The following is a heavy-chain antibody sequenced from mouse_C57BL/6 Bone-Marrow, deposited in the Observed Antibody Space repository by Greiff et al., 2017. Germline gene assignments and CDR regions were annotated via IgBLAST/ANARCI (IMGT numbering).Heavy chain of an antibody. D-gene: IGHD2-1*01. CDR3: ATYRGNYPFAY. CDR2: IRNTANGYTT. Sequence: EVMLVESGGGLVQPGGSLSLSCAASGFTFTDYYMSWVRQPPGKGLEWMGVIRNTANGYTTEDSASVKGRFTISRDKSKSILYLQMNALGAEDSATYYCATYRGNYPFAYWGQRTLVTVSA. V-gene: IGHV7-3*01. CDR1: GFTFTDYY. J-gene: IGHJ3*01.